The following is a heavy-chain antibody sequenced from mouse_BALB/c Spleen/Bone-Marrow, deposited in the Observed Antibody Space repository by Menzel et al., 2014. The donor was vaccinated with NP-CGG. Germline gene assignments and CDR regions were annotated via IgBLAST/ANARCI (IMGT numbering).Heavy chain of an antibody. J-gene: IGHJ4*01. V-gene: IGHV5-9-3*01. CDR1: GFTFSRYA. Sequence: VQLKESGGGLVKPGGSLKLSCTTSGFTFSRYAMSWVRQTPEKRLEWVAVISGGGSDTYYPDSVKGRFTVSRDNAKNTRYLQMSSLRSEDTALYYCARRSDLRASMDYWGQGTSVTVSS. CDR3: ARRSDLRASMDY. CDR2: ISGGGSDT. D-gene: IGHD3-1*01.